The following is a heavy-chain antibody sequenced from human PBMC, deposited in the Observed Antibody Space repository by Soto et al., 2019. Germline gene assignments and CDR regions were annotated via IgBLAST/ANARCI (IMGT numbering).Heavy chain of an antibody. J-gene: IGHJ4*02. D-gene: IGHD3-10*01. Sequence: EVQVVESGGGLVKPGGSLRLSCAASGFTFSGYSMNWVRQAPGKGLECISSISSSSSYIDYADSVKGRFTISRDNAKNSLYLQMNSLRAEDTAVYYCARVSSYYPDYWGQGTMVTVSS. CDR3: ARVSSYYPDY. CDR1: GFTFSGYS. V-gene: IGHV3-21*01. CDR2: ISSSSSYI.